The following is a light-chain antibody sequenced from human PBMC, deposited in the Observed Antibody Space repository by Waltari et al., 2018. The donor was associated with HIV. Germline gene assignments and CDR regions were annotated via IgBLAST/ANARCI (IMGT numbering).Light chain of an antibody. V-gene: IGLV1-40*01. CDR3: QSYDSSLSGWV. Sequence: QSVLTQPPSVSGAPGQRVTISCTGSSSNIGAGYDVHWYQQLPGTAPKLLIYGNSDRPSGVPDRFSGSKSGTSAYLAITGLQAEDEADYYCQSYDSSLSGWVFGGGTKLTVL. J-gene: IGLJ3*02. CDR1: SSNIGAGYD. CDR2: GNS.